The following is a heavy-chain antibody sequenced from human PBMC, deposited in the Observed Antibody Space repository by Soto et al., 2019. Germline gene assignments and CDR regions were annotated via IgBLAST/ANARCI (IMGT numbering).Heavy chain of an antibody. CDR1: GFSFSNDN. J-gene: IGHJ4*02. CDR2: ISSSAAFI. CDR3: ARVADYYDSSGYLPVVD. Sequence: EVQLVESGGGLVKPGGSLTLSCAASGFSFSNDNMNWIRQAPGKGLEWVSAISSSAAFIYYADSVKGRFTISRDNAKNSLYLKMNSLRAEDTALYYCARVADYYDSSGYLPVVDWGQGTLVTVSS. D-gene: IGHD3-22*01. V-gene: IGHV3-21*01.